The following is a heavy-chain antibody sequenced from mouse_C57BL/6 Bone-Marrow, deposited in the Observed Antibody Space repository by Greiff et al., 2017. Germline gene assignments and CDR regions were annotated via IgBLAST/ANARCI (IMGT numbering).Heavy chain of an antibody. CDR2: IHPNSGST. CDR1: GYTFTSYW. V-gene: IGHV1-64*01. J-gene: IGHJ1*03. CDR3: ARGGVYYGSRYFEV. D-gene: IGHD1-1*01. Sequence: QVQLQQPGAELVKPGASVKLSCKASGYTFTSYWMHWVKQRPGQGLEWIGMIHPNSGSTNSNEKFKSKDTLTVDKSSSKAYMQLSSRTSEDSAVYSWARGGVYYGSRYFEVWGTGTTVTVSS.